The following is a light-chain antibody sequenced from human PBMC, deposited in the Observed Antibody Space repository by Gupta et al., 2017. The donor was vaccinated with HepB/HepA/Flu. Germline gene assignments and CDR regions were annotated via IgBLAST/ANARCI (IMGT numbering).Light chain of an antibody. CDR2: EVT. CDR1: SSHFGNYNF. CDR3: SSYTTSSTRV. V-gene: IGLV2-14*02. J-gene: IGLJ3*02. Sequence: QSALTQPASVSGSPGQSITIPCTGTSSHFGNYNFVSWFQQHPGKAPKLMIYEVTKRPAGVSNRFSGSKAGNTAALTISGLQTEDEADYYGSSYTTSSTRVFGGGTKRTVL.